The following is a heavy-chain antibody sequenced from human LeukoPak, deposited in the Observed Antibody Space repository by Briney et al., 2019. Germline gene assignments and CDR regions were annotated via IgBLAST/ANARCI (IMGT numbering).Heavy chain of an antibody. D-gene: IGHD4-17*01. CDR3: ARDRGYGELYYYYYYGMDV. CDR1: GFTFSTG. V-gene: IGHV3-23*01. CDR2: ISGGGVGT. Sequence: GGSLRLSCAASGFTFSTGMSWVRQAPGKGLKWVSGISGGGVGTYYADSVKGRFTISRDNSKNTLYLQMNSLRAEDTAVYYCARDRGYGELYYYYYYGMDVWGQGTTVTVSS. J-gene: IGHJ6*02.